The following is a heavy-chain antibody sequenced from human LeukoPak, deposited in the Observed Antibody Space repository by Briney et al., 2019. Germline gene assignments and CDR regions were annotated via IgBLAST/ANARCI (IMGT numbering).Heavy chain of an antibody. D-gene: IGHD6-19*01. Sequence: GASVKVSCKASGYTFTSCYMHWVRQAPGQGLEWMGIINPSGGSTSYAQKFQGRVTMTRDMSTSTVYMELSSLRSEDTAVYYCAVAAAAEYSQHSGQGTPCTVSS. CDR1: GYTFTSCY. J-gene: IGHJ1*01. CDR2: INPSGGST. CDR3: AVAAAAEYSQH. V-gene: IGHV1-46*01.